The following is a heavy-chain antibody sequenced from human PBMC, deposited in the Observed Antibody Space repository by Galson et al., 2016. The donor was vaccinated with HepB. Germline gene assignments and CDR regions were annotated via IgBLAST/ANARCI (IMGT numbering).Heavy chain of an antibody. D-gene: IGHD2-15*01. Sequence: SLRLSCAASGFTFNDFFMTWIRQAPGKGLEWVSYISGSSSTISYADSVRGRFTISRDNAKNSLYLQMNSLRAEDTAVFYCARVVVGANGPLAHWGQGTLVTVSS. J-gene: IGHJ4*02. V-gene: IGHV3-11*01. CDR1: GFTFNDFF. CDR3: ARVVVGANGPLAH. CDR2: ISGSSSTI.